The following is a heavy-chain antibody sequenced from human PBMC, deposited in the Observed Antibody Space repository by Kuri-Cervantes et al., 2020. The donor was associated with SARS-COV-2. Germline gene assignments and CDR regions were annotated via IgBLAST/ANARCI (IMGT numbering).Heavy chain of an antibody. Sequence: GGSLRLSCAASGFTFSSYSMNWVRQAPGKGLEWVSSISSSSSYIYYADSVKGRFTISRDNAKNSLYLQMNSLRAEDTAVYYCARDGGRFLEWLLYIGAFDIWGQGTMVTVSS. CDR3: ARDGGRFLEWLLYIGAFDI. CDR1: GFTFSSYS. J-gene: IGHJ3*02. CDR2: ISSSSSYI. V-gene: IGHV3-21*04. D-gene: IGHD3-3*01.